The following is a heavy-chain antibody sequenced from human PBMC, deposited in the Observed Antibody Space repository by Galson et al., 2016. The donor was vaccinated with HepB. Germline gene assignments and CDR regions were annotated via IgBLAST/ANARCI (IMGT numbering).Heavy chain of an antibody. CDR2: ISGNGVGT. Sequence: SLRLSCAASRFSLSSYAMSWVRQAPGKGLEWVSTISGNGVGTYYADSVKGRFTISRDNSRNTLYVQMNSLRAEDTAVYYCTKTARLRGVPMDYWGQGTLVTVSS. J-gene: IGHJ4*02. D-gene: IGHD3-10*01. CDR1: RFSLSSYA. V-gene: IGHV3-23*01. CDR3: TKTARLRGVPMDY.